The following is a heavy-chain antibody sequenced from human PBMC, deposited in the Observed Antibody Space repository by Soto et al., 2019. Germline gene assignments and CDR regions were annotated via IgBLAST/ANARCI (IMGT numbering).Heavy chain of an antibody. V-gene: IGHV5-51*01. CDR2: IYPGDSDT. D-gene: IGHD3-22*01. CDR1: GFIFADFW. Sequence: GESLKISCKGSGFIFADFWIGWVRQMPGKGLEWMGIIYPGDSDTRCSPSFQGQVTISADKSISTAYLQWSSLKASDTAMYYCARLDSSGYYAPVYYYYGMDVWGQGTTVTVSS. J-gene: IGHJ6*02. CDR3: ARLDSSGYYAPVYYYYGMDV.